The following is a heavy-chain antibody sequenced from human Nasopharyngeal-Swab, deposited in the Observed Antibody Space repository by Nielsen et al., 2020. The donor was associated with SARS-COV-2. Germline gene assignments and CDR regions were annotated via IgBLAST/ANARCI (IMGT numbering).Heavy chain of an antibody. CDR3: ARVHPVGDFWSGYYLDY. J-gene: IGHJ4*02. D-gene: IGHD3-3*01. CDR2: MNPNSGNT. V-gene: IGHV1-8*02. Sequence: ASVKVSCKASGGTFSSYAINWVRQATGQGLEWMGWMNPNSGNTGYAQKFQGRVTMTRNTSISTAYMELSSLRSEDTAVYYCARVHPVGDFWSGYYLDYWGQGTLVTVSS. CDR1: GGTFSSYA.